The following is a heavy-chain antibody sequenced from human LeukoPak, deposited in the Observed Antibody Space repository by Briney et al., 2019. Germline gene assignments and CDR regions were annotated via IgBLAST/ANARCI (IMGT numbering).Heavy chain of an antibody. V-gene: IGHV3-23*01. CDR2: ISGSGGRI. D-gene: IGHD1-14*01. Sequence: GASLRLSCAASGFTFSSYAMSWVRQAPGKGLEWVSAISGSGGRIYYADSVKGRFTISRDNSKNTLYLQMNSLRAEDTAVYYCASQPAGYNYNMDVWGQGTTVTVSS. J-gene: IGHJ6*02. CDR1: GFTFSSYA. CDR3: ASQPAGYNYNMDV.